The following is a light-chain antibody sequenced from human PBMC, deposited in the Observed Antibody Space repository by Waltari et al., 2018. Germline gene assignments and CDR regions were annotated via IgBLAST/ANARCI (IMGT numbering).Light chain of an antibody. CDR2: WAS. Sequence: DIVMTQSPDSLAVSLGERATINCKSSQSVLYSSNNNNYLAWYQQKPGQSPKLLIYWASTRECGVPDRFSGSGSGADFTLTISTLQAEDVAVYYCQQYYSTPYTFGQGTRLEIK. V-gene: IGKV4-1*01. J-gene: IGKJ2*01. CDR1: QSVLYSSNNNNY. CDR3: QQYYSTPYT.